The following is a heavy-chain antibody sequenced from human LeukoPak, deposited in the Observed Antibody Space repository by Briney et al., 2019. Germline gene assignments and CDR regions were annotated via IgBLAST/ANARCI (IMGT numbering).Heavy chain of an antibody. CDR1: GFTFSSYG. CDR2: IRYDGGNK. Sequence: RPGGSLRLSCAASGFTFSSYGMHWVRQAPGKGLEWVAFIRYDGGNKYYADSVKGRFTISRDNSKNTLYLQMNSLRAEDTAVYYCAKGTKAVVATGNWFDPWGQGTLVTVSS. J-gene: IGHJ5*02. D-gene: IGHD6-19*01. V-gene: IGHV3-30*02. CDR3: AKGTKAVVATGNWFDP.